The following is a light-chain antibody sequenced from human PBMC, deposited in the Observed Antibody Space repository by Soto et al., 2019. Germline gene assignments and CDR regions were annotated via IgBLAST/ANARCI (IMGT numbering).Light chain of an antibody. CDR1: SSEVGSYNL. J-gene: IGLJ1*01. CDR3: CSYAGSSTLYV. CDR2: EVS. Sequence: QSVLTQPASVSGSPGQAITLSCTGTSSEVGSYNLVSWYQQHPGKAPKLMIYEVSKRPSGVSNRFSGSKSGNTASLTISGLQAEDEADYYCCSYAGSSTLYVFGTGTKVTVL. V-gene: IGLV2-23*02.